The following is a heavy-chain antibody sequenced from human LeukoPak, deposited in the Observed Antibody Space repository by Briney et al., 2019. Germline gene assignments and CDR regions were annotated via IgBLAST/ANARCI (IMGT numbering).Heavy chain of an antibody. V-gene: IGHV1-18*01. D-gene: IGHD4-23*01. CDR2: ISAYNGNT. Sequence: ASVKVSCKASGYTFTSYGISWVRQAPGQGLEWMGWISAYNGNTNYAQKLQGRVTMTTDTSTSTAYMELSSLRSEDTAVYYCAKAYGGNSAWDYWGQGTLVTVSS. CDR1: GYTFTSYG. J-gene: IGHJ4*02. CDR3: AKAYGGNSAWDY.